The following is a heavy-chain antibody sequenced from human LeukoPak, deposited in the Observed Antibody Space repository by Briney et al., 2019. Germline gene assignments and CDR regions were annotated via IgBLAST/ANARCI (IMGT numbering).Heavy chain of an antibody. CDR2: IYTSGST. J-gene: IGHJ5*02. V-gene: IGHV4-4*09. CDR3: ARLGVTIFPFDP. CDR1: GGSISSYY. Sequence: SETLSLTCTVSGGSISSYYWSWIRQPPGKGLEWIGYIYTSGSTNYNPSLKSRVTISVDTSKNQFSLKLSSVTAADTAVYYCARLGVTIFPFDPWGQGTLVTVSS. D-gene: IGHD3-9*01.